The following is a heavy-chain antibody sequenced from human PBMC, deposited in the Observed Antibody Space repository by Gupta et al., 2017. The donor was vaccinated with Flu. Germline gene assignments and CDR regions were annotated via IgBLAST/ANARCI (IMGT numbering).Heavy chain of an antibody. V-gene: IGHV3-23*01. CDR3: SSGARNSGCTY. D-gene: IGHD5-12*01. Sequence: EVQLLDSGGGLVQPGGSLRLSCAASGFTFSSYAMSWLRQAPGKGLEWVSATTGSAVTTHDADSVKGRFTIYRDNSKNTLYLQMTRLRAEDTAVYYCSSGARNSGCTYWGQGTLVTVPS. CDR1: GFTFSSYA. CDR2: TTGSAVTT. J-gene: IGHJ4*02.